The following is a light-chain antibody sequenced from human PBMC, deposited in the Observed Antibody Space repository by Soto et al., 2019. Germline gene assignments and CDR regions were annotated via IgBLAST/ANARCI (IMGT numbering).Light chain of an antibody. J-gene: IGKJ1*01. CDR1: QNVMYN. V-gene: IGKV3-15*01. Sequence: EIVLTQSPATLSVSPGGRATLSCRASQNVMYNLAWYQQKPGHAPRLLVYGASTRATDAPPRFRGSGSGTEFSLTISSLQPEDFATYFCQQYSSWPRTFGQGSRVDIK. CDR2: GAS. CDR3: QQYSSWPRT.